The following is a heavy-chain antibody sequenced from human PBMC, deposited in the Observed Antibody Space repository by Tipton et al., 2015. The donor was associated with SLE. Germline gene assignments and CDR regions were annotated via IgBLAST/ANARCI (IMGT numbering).Heavy chain of an antibody. CDR1: GDFMRDSSFH. CDR2: INHSGST. V-gene: IGHV4-39*07. CDR3: ARTAHNTDSGSSLRHYYGMDV. D-gene: IGHD3-10*01. J-gene: IGHJ6*02. Sequence: LRLSCTVSGDFMRDSSFHWGWIRQPPGKGLEWIGEINHSGSTNYNPSLKSRVTISVDTSKNQFSLKLSSVTAADTAVYYCARTAHNTDSGSSLRHYYGMDVWGQGTQVTVSS.